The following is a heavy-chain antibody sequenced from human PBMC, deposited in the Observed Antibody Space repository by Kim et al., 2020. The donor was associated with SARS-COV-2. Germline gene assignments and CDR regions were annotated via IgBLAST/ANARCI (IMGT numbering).Heavy chain of an antibody. D-gene: IGHD3-10*01. CDR2: ISPHSGNR. CDR1: GYTFTSYG. Sequence: ASVKVSCKASGYTFTSYGISWVRQAPGQGLEWVGWISPHSGNRNYAQNLQGRVTMTTDTSTSTAYMELRSLRPDDTAVYYCARDRAGATLQGWFDPGGQGTLVTVS. V-gene: IGHV1-18*01. CDR3: ARDRAGATLQGWFDP. J-gene: IGHJ5*02.